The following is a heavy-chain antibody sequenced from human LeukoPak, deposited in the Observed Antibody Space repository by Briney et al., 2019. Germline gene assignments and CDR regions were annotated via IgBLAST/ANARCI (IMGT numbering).Heavy chain of an antibody. CDR1: GFTFSDYN. V-gene: IGHV3-11*04. D-gene: IGHD1-14*01. J-gene: IGHJ6*03. Sequence: TGGSLRLSCAASGFTFSDYNMRWIRQAPGKGLEWVSSISRSGSTKYYADSVKGRFTISRDNAKNSLFLQMNSLRAEDTAVYYCARDRGNQRGYYYYYMDVWGKGTTVTVSS. CDR2: ISRSGSTK. CDR3: ARDRGNQRGYYYYYMDV.